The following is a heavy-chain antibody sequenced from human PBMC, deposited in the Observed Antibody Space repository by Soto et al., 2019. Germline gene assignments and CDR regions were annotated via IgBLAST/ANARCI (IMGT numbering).Heavy chain of an antibody. V-gene: IGHV4-39*01. CDR1: GGSISSSSYY. CDR2: IYYSGST. J-gene: IGHJ5*02. D-gene: IGHD6-6*01. CDR3: ARHLSAARQLLNWFDP. Sequence: SETLSLTCTVSGGSISSSSYYWGWIRQPPGKGLEWIGSIYYSGSTYYNPSLKSRVTISVDTSKNQFSLKLSSVTAADTAVYYCARHLSAARQLLNWFDPWGQGTLVTVSS.